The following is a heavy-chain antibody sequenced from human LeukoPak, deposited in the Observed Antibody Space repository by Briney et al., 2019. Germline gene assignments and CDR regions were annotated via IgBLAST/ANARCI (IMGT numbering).Heavy chain of an antibody. CDR3: ARQDILEWFPGGRWFDP. D-gene: IGHD3-3*01. Sequence: SETLSLTCTVSGGSISSSSYYWGWIRQPPGKGLEWIGSIYYSGSTYYNPSLKSRVTISVYTSKNQFSLKLSFVTAADTAVYCCARQDILEWFPGGRWFDPWGQGTLVTVSS. J-gene: IGHJ5*02. V-gene: IGHV4-39*01. CDR2: IYYSGST. CDR1: GGSISSSSYY.